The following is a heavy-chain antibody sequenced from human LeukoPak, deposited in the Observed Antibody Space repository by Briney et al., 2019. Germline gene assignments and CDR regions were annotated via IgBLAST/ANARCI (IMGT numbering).Heavy chain of an antibody. V-gene: IGHV1-2*06. D-gene: IGHD3-22*01. CDR1: GYTFTGYY. CDR3: ARVDDSSGYYYARFDY. J-gene: IGHJ4*02. CDR2: INPNSGGT. Sequence: EASVKVSCKASGYTFTGYYMHWVRQAPGQGLEWMGRINPNSGGTNYAQKFQGRVTMTRDTSISTAYMELSRLRSNDTAVCYCARVDDSSGYYYARFDYWGQGTLVTVSS.